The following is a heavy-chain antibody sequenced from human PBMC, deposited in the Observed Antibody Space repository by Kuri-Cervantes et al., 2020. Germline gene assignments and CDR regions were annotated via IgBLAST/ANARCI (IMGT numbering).Heavy chain of an antibody. CDR1: GYTFTGYY. J-gene: IGHJ3*02. V-gene: IGHV1-2*02. Sequence: ASVKVSCKAPGYTFTGYYMHWVRQAPGQGLEWMGWINPNSGGTNYAQKFQGRVTMTRDTSISTAYMELSRLRSDDTAMYYCARDIAVTVEAFDIWGQGTMVTVSS. D-gene: IGHD6-19*01. CDR2: INPNSGGT. CDR3: ARDIAVTVEAFDI.